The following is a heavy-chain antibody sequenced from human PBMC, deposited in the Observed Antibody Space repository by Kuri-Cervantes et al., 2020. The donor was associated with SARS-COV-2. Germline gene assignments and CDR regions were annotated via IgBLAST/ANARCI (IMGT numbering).Heavy chain of an antibody. J-gene: IGHJ6*02. CDR3: ARVDPRTDAYNHYYYGMDV. V-gene: IGHV3-48*01. D-gene: IGHD5-24*01. Sequence: GESLKISCAASGFTFSSYDTNWVRQAPGKGLEWVSYIRSSSSIIYYADSVKGRFTVSRDNVKNSLYLQMTSLRAEDTAVYFCARVDPRTDAYNHYYYGMDVWGQGTTVTVSS. CDR2: IRSSSSII. CDR1: GFTFSSYD.